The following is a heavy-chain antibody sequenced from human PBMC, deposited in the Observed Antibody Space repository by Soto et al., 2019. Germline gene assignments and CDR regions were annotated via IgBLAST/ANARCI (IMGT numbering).Heavy chain of an antibody. D-gene: IGHD3-22*01. J-gene: IGHJ6*02. V-gene: IGHV4-59*08. CDR1: GGSIGRYY. Sequence: SETLSLTCTVSGGSIGRYYWSWIGQPPGKGLEWIGYIYDSGSTNYNPSLKSRVTISVDTSKNQFSLKLSSVTAADTAVYYCARRLYYDSSGFEGGGMDVWGQGTTVTVSS. CDR3: ARRLYYDSSGFEGGGMDV. CDR2: IYDSGST.